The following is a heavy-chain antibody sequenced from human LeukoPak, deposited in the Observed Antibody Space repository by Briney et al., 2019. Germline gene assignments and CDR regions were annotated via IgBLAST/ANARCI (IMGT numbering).Heavy chain of an antibody. D-gene: IGHD3-9*01. Sequence: PGRSLRLSCAASGFTFSSYAMHWVRQAPGKGQEWVAVISYDGSNKYYADSVKGRFTISRDNSKNTLYLQMNSLRAEDTAVYYCARGDYDILTGYSYWGQGTLVTVSS. CDR1: GFTFSSYA. J-gene: IGHJ4*02. CDR3: ARGDYDILTGYSY. V-gene: IGHV3-30*04. CDR2: ISYDGSNK.